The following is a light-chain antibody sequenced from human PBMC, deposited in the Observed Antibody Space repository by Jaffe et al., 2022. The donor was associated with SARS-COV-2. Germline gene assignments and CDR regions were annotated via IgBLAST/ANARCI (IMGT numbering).Light chain of an antibody. V-gene: IGLV2-14*03. CDR3: TSYTSSNTYV. J-gene: IGLJ1*01. CDR1: STDVGGAHNF. Sequence: QSALTQPASVSGPPGQSIAISCAGTSTDVGGAHNFVSWYQHHPGKAPKLVIHDVSNRPSGVSDRFSGSKSGTTASLTISGLQAEDEADYYCTSYTSSNTYVFGTGTKVTVL. CDR2: DVS.